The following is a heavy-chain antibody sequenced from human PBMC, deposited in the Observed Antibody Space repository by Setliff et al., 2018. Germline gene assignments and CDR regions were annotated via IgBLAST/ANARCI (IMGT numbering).Heavy chain of an antibody. CDR1: GGSISSGTFY. V-gene: IGHV4-61*09. CDR2: IYSSGNI. CDR3: ARQRRIWNDLDYFDY. D-gene: IGHD1-1*01. J-gene: IGHJ4*02. Sequence: SETLSLTCTVSGGSISSGTFYWTWLRQPAGKGLEWIGHIYSSGNINYNPSLVSRVTISIDTSKSQFSLRLSSVTAADTAVYYCARQRRIWNDLDYFDYWGQGTLVTVS.